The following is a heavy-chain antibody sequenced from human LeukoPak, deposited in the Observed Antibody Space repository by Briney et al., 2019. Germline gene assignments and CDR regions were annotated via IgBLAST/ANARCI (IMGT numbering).Heavy chain of an antibody. V-gene: IGHV4-34*01. D-gene: IGHD6-13*01. CDR3: AREWVLEAAAPYYGMDV. J-gene: IGHJ6*02. Sequence: SETLSLTCAVYGVSFSGYYWSWIRQPPGKGLEWLGEINHSGSNNYNPSLKSRVTISVDTSKNQFSLKLSSVTAADTAVYYCAREWVLEAAAPYYGMDVWGQGTTVTVSS. CDR2: INHSGSN. CDR1: GVSFSGYY.